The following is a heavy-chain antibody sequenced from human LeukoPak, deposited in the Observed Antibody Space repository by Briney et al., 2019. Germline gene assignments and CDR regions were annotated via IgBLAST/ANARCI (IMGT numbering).Heavy chain of an antibody. Sequence: SETLSLTCTVSGGSISSYYWSWIRQPPGKGLEWIGYIYYSGSTNYNPSLKSRVTISVDTSKNQFSLKLSSVTAADTAVYYCARGLLGYCSGGSCYSFDPWGQGTLVTVSS. D-gene: IGHD2-15*01. J-gene: IGHJ5*02. CDR1: GGSISSYY. CDR2: IYYSGST. V-gene: IGHV4-59*01. CDR3: ARGLLGYCSGGSCYSFDP.